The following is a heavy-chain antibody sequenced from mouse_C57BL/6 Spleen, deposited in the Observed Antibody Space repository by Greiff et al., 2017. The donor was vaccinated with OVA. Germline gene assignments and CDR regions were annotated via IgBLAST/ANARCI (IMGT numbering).Heavy chain of an antibody. CDR2: ISSGSSTI. V-gene: IGHV5-17*01. CDR1: GFTFSDYG. D-gene: IGHD2-4*01. Sequence: EVQLVESGGGLVKPGGSLKLSCAASGFTFSDYGMHWVRQAPEKGLEWVAYISSGSSTIYYADTVKGRFTISRDNAKNTLFLQMTSLRSEDTAMYYCARPYDYDAGDYYAMDYWGQGTSVTVSS. CDR3: ARPYDYDAGDYYAMDY. J-gene: IGHJ4*01.